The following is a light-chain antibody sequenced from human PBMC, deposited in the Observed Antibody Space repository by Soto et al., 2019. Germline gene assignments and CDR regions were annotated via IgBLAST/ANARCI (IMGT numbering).Light chain of an antibody. Sequence: IQMTQSPSTLSASVGDRVIITCRASHSISKWLAWYQQKPGKAPKLLIYGASSLESGVPSRFSGSGSGTEFTLAISSLQRDDFATYYCQQYNSYDMWTFGQGTKVDIK. CDR3: QQYNSYDMWT. J-gene: IGKJ1*01. V-gene: IGKV1-5*01. CDR2: GAS. CDR1: HSISKW.